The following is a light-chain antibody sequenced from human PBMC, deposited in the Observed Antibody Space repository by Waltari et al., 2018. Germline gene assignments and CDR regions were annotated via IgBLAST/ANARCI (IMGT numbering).Light chain of an antibody. CDR2: STY. J-gene: IGKJ4*01. CDR3: QQYDGIVVT. CDR1: QTVSTIA. Sequence: EIVLTQSPGTLSLSPGDRATLSCRASQTVSTIALSWYQQKPGQAPRVLIYSTYNRATDIPDRFSGSGSGTDFTLTINRLAPEDFAMYYCQQYDGIVVTFGGGTKVEI. V-gene: IGKV3-20*01.